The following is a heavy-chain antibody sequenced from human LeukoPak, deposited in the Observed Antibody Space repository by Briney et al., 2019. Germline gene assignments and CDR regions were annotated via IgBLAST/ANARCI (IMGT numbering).Heavy chain of an antibody. Sequence: SETLSLTCTVSGGSISSYYWSLIRQPPGKGLEWIGYIYYSGSTNYNPSLKSRVTISVDTSKNQFSLKLSSVTAADTAVYYCARAIYYYDSSGYFDWGQGTLVTVSS. V-gene: IGHV4-59*01. D-gene: IGHD3-22*01. CDR1: GGSISSYY. CDR3: ARAIYYYDSSGYFD. J-gene: IGHJ4*02. CDR2: IYYSGST.